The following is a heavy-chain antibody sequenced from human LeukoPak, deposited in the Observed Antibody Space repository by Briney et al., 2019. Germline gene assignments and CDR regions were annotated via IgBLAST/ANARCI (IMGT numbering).Heavy chain of an antibody. CDR3: ARERVHRGYSGYTSVGEPYYFDY. V-gene: IGHV1-69*13. J-gene: IGHJ4*02. Sequence: ASVKVSCKASGGTFSSYAISWVRQAPGQGLEWMGGIIPIFGTANYAQKFQGRVTITADESTSTAYMELSSLRSEDTAVHYCARERVHRGYSGYTSVGEPYYFDYWGQGTLVTVSS. CDR1: GGTFSSYA. CDR2: IIPIFGTA. D-gene: IGHD5-12*01.